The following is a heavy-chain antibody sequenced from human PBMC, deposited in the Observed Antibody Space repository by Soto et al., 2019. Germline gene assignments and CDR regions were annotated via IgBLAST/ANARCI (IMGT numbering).Heavy chain of an antibody. J-gene: IGHJ3*02. CDR2: ISWNSGSI. V-gene: IGHV3-9*01. Sequence: GGSLRLSCTASGFTFDDYAMHWVRQAPRKGLEWVSGISWNSGSIGYADSVKGRFTISRDNAKNSLYLQMNSLRAEDTALYYCAKDMNGGSDYPKEEGAFDIWGQGTMVTVSS. CDR3: AKDMNGGSDYPKEEGAFDI. D-gene: IGHD4-17*01. CDR1: GFTFDDYA.